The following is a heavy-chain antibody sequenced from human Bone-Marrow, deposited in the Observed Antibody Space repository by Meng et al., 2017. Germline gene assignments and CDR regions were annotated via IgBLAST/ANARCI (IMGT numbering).Heavy chain of an antibody. J-gene: IGHJ6*02. Sequence: GGSLRLSCAASGFTFSDYYMSWIRQAPGKGLEWVSYISSSGSTIYYADSVKGRFTISRDNAKNSLYLQMNSLRAEDTAVYYCAKEAFGFGGVIVTYYYGMDVWGQGTTVTVSS. CDR2: ISSSGSTI. CDR1: GFTFSDYY. CDR3: AKEAFGFGGVIVTYYYGMDV. D-gene: IGHD3-16*02. V-gene: IGHV3-11*01.